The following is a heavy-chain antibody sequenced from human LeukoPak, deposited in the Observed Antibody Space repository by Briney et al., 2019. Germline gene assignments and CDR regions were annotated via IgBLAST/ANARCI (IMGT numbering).Heavy chain of an antibody. CDR3: ARVHCSSTSCYGDDAFDI. CDR1: GGSISSYY. CDR2: IYYSGST. D-gene: IGHD2-2*01. J-gene: IGHJ3*02. V-gene: IGHV4-59*01. Sequence: SETLSLTCTVSGGSISSYYWSWSRQPPGKGLEWIGYIYYSGSTNYNPSLKSRVTISVDTSKNQFSLKLSSVTAADTAVYYCARVHCSSTSCYGDDAFDIWGQGTMVTVSS.